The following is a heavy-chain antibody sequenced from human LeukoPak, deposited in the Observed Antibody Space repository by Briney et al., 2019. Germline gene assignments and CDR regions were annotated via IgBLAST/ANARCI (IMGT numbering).Heavy chain of an antibody. CDR1: GGTFSSYA. J-gene: IGHJ4*02. CDR2: IIPIFGTA. V-gene: IGHV1-69*05. CDR3: SSTSPWGFDY. D-gene: IGHD2-2*01. Sequence: SVKVSCKASGGTFSSYAVSWVRQAPGQGLEWMGGIIPIFGTANYAQKFQGRVTITTDESTSTAYMELSSLRSEDTAVYYCSSTSPWGFDYWGQGTLVAVSS.